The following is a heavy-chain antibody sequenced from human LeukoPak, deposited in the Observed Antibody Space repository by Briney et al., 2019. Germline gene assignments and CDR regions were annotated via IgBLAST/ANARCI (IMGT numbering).Heavy chain of an antibody. J-gene: IGHJ6*03. D-gene: IGHD3-10*01. CDR3: ARGDMVRGLYYMDV. V-gene: IGHV1-2*02. CDR2: VNPNSGGT. CDR1: GYTFIGYY. Sequence: ASVNVSCKASGYTFIGYYVHWVRQAPGQGHEWLGWVNPNSGGTDYAQKFQGRITMTRETSISTAYMELNSLRSDDTAVYYCARGDMVRGLYYMDVWGRGTTVTVSS.